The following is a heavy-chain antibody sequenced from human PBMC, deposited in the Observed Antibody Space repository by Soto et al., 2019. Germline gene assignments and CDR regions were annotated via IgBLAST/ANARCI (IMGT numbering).Heavy chain of an antibody. CDR1: GYTFTSYG. D-gene: IGHD5-12*01. J-gene: IGHJ6*02. Sequence: QVQLVQSGGEVKKPGASVKLSCTASGYTFTSYGISWVRQAPGQGLEWMGWISAYNGKTNYAQNVQGRVTMTTDTSTRIAYMDLRSLRSDDTAVYYCARGGDVTYYHGMDVWGQGTTVTVSS. V-gene: IGHV1-18*01. CDR2: ISAYNGKT. CDR3: ARGGDVTYYHGMDV.